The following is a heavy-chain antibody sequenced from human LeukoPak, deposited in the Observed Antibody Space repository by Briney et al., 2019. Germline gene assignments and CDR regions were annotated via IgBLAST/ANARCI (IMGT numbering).Heavy chain of an antibody. J-gene: IGHJ4*02. CDR1: SDSISGSDYY. CDR2: INYNGNT. CDR3: ARLVLSYGNAFDH. Sequence: SETLSLTCTVSSDSISGSDYYWCWLRQPPGKGLEWIGSINYNGNTYYASSLKSRVTISVDTSKNHFSLRLSSVTAADTAVYYCARLVLSYGNAFDHWGQGTLVTGSS. D-gene: IGHD3-10*01. V-gene: IGHV4-39*02.